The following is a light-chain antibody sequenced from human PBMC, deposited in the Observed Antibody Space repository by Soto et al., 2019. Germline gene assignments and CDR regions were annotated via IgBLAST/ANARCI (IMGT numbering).Light chain of an antibody. J-gene: IGKJ1*01. CDR1: QSIRSW. CDR2: TAS. V-gene: IGKV1D-16*01. Sequence: DIQMTQSPSTLSASVGDTVTITCRASQSIRSWLAWYQQKPGRAPKFLIYTASTLQSGVPSRFSGSGSGTDFTLTISCLQSEDFATYYCQQYYSYPRTFGQGTKVDI. CDR3: QQYYSYPRT.